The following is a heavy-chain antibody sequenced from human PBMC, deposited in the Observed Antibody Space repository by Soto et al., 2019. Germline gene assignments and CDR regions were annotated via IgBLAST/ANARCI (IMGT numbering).Heavy chain of an antibody. CDR2: IFSNDEK. CDR3: ARSVDSELLGWFDP. CDR1: GFSLSSTRMG. J-gene: IGHJ5*02. D-gene: IGHD1-26*01. V-gene: IGHV2-26*01. Sequence: VFSKESGPVLVKPTETLTLTCTVSGFSLSSTRMGVSWIRQPPGRALEWLAHIFSNDEKSYSTSLRSRLTISKDTSRSQVFLTMTNMDPVDTATFYCARSVDSELLGWFDPWGQGTLVTVSS.